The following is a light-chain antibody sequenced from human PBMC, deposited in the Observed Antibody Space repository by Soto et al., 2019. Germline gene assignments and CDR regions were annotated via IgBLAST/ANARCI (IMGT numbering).Light chain of an antibody. Sequence: ESMLPQSPATLSLSPGERATLSCRASQSVRSYLAWYQQKPGQAPRLLIYDASNRAPGIPARFSGSGSGTDFTLTISSLEPDDFAVYYCQQRSSWPRITFGQGTRLDIK. V-gene: IGKV3-11*01. J-gene: IGKJ5*01. CDR1: QSVRSY. CDR3: QQRSSWPRIT. CDR2: DAS.